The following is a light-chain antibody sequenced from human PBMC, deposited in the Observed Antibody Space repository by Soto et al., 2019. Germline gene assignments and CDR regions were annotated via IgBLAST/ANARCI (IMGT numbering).Light chain of an antibody. J-gene: IGKJ5*01. CDR1: RSVISW. V-gene: IGKV1-5*03. CDR3: QQYHGFPIT. CDR2: KAS. Sequence: DIPMTQSPSTLSASVGDRVTITCRGSRSVISWLAWYQQRPGKAPNLLIYKASSLESGVPSRFSGSGSGTEFTLTISSLQPDDSATYYCQQYHGFPITFGLGTRLEIK.